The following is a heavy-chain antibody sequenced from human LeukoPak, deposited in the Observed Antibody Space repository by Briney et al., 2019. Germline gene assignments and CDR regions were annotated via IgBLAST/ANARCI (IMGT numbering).Heavy chain of an antibody. D-gene: IGHD3-10*01. CDR3: AREGISGGIFDY. CDR2: INPNSGGT. Sequence: GASVKVSCKASGYTFTGHYIHWVRQAPGQGLEWMGWINPNSGGTNYAQKFQGRVTMTRDTSISTAYMELSRLRFDDRAVYYCAREGISGGIFDYWGQGALVAVSS. V-gene: IGHV1-2*02. CDR1: GYTFTGHY. J-gene: IGHJ4*02.